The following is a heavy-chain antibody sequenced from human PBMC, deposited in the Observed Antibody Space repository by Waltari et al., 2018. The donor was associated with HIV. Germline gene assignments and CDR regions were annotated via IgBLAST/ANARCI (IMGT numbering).Heavy chain of an antibody. CDR2: ISTYNGHA. CDR1: AYPFIDYG. D-gene: IGHD1-7*01. CDR3: ARDITGATFADGMDV. V-gene: IGHV1-18*01. J-gene: IGHJ6*02. Sequence: QVQLEQSGAEVKKPGASVKVSCKASAYPFIDYGISWVRQAPGQGLEWMGWISTYNGHANYAQNFLGRVTMTTDTSTRTAYMELRSLRSDDTAVYYCARDITGATFADGMDVWGQGTTVIVSS.